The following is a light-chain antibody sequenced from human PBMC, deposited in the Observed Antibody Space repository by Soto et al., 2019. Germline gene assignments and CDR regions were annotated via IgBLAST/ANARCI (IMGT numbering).Light chain of an antibody. Sequence: DIQMTQSPSTLSASVGDRVTITCRASQSISSWLAWYQQKPGKAPKLLIYKASSLQSGVPSRFSGSGSGTEFTLTISSLQPDDFAVYYCQQYHEWPLTFGGGTKVDVK. J-gene: IGKJ4*01. V-gene: IGKV1-5*03. CDR2: KAS. CDR3: QQYHEWPLT. CDR1: QSISSW.